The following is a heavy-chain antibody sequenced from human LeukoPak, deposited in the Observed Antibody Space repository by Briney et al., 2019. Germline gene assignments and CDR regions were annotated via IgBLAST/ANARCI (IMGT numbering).Heavy chain of an antibody. V-gene: IGHV4-34*01. D-gene: IGHD3-22*01. Sequence: SETLSLTCAVYGGSFSGYYWSWIRQPPGKGLEWIGEINHSGSTNYNPSLKSRVTISVDTSKNQFSLKLSSVTAADTAVYYCARQDRYYDSSGYYRYWGQGTLVTVSS. CDR2: INHSGST. CDR3: ARQDRYYDSSGYYRY. CDR1: GGSFSGYY. J-gene: IGHJ4*02.